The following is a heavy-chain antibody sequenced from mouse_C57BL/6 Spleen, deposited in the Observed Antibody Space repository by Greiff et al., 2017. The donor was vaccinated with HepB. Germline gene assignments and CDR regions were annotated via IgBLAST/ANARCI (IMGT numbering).Heavy chain of an antibody. J-gene: IGHJ4*01. D-gene: IGHD2-14*01. CDR2: INPSNGGT. V-gene: IGHV1-53*01. Sequence: QVQLKQPGTELVKPGASVKLSCKASGYTFTSYWMHWVKQRPGQGLEWIGNINPSNGGTNYNEKFKSKATLTVDKSSSTAYMQLSSLTSEDSAVYYCARYRLGYYAMDYWGQGTSVTVSS. CDR1: GYTFTSYW. CDR3: ARYRLGYYAMDY.